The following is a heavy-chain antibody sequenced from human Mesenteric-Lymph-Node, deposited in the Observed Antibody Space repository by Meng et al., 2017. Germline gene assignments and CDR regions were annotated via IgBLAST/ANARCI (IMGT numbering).Heavy chain of an antibody. CDR2: INPNSGVT. CDR3: AREHRVGSSLDY. Sequence: QVQLVQSGAEVMKPGASVKVSCKASGYTFTGSYIHWVRQAPGQGLEWMGWINPNSGVTNYAQKFQGRVTMTRDTSISTAYMELNTLRSDDTAVYYCAREHRVGSSLDYWGQGTLVTVSS. V-gene: IGHV1-2*02. D-gene: IGHD6-6*01. J-gene: IGHJ4*02. CDR1: GYTFTGSY.